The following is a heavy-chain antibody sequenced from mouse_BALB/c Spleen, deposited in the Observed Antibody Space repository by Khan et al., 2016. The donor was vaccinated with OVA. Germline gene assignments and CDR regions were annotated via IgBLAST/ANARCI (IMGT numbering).Heavy chain of an antibody. CDR3: ARAYYYGAWFAY. CDR2: IWAGGST. CDR1: GFSLTTYG. Sequence: QVQLKESGPGLVAPSQSLSITCTVSGFSLTTYGVHWVRQPPGKGLEWLGVIWAGGSTNYNSALMSRLSISKDNSKSQAFLKMNSPQTDDTAMYYCARAYYYGAWFAYWGQGTLVTVSA. V-gene: IGHV2-9*02. J-gene: IGHJ3*01. D-gene: IGHD1-1*01.